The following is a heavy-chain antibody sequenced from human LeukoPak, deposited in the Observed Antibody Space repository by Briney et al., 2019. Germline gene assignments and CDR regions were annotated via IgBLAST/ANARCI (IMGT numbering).Heavy chain of an antibody. CDR2: INHSGST. CDR1: GGSFSGYY. Sequence: SETLSLTCAVYGGSFSGYYWSWIRQPPGKGLEWIGEINHSGSTNYNPSLKSRVTISVDTSKNQFSLKLSSVTAADTAVYYCARPGYSSSWYYNWSDPWGQGTLVTVSS. J-gene: IGHJ5*02. D-gene: IGHD6-13*01. V-gene: IGHV4-34*01. CDR3: ARPGYSSSWYYNWSDP.